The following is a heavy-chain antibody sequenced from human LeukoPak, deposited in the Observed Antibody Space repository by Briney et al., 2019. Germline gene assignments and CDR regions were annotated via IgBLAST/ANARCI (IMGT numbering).Heavy chain of an antibody. CDR1: GGSIDSNNAY. CDR3: ARRRRIAVAGLGGYFDY. D-gene: IGHD6-19*01. V-gene: IGHV4-39*01. CDR2: IYYSEFT. J-gene: IGHJ4*02. Sequence: SETLSLTCTVSGGSIDSNNAYWAWIRQPPGKGLEWIGSIYYSEFTHDNPSFKSRVSISVDTSTNQFSLKLDSVTAVDTAVYYCARRRRIAVAGLGGYFDYWGQGTLVTVSS.